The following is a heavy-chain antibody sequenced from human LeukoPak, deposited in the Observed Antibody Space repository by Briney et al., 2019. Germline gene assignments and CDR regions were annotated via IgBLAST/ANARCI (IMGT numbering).Heavy chain of an antibody. CDR1: GGSISSSDYY. CDR3: ARLHSSGWHYYYYYMDV. Sequence: SETLSLTCTVSGGSISSSDYYWGWIRQPPGKGLEWIGTIYYSGSTYYNPSLKSRVTISVDTSKNQFSLKLSSVTAADTAVYYCARLHSSGWHYYYYYMDVWGKGTTVTISS. V-gene: IGHV4-39*07. D-gene: IGHD6-19*01. CDR2: IYYSGST. J-gene: IGHJ6*03.